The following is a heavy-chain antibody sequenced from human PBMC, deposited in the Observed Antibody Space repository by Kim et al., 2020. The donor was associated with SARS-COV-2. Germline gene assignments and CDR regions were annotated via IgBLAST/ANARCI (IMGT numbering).Heavy chain of an antibody. J-gene: IGHJ6*02. CDR3: AKSTYDAGSYPVNYYYDYGVDV. V-gene: IGHV3-23*01. Sequence: GGSLRLSCEASGFTFNKYAMNWVRQTPGKGLEWVSGISASAGNTDYADSVKGRFTISRDYSKNMVYLQMNSLRAEDTAVYFCAKSTYDAGSYPVNYYYDYGVDVWGQGTTVAVPS. D-gene: IGHD3-10*01. CDR1: GFTFNKYA. CDR2: ISASAGNT.